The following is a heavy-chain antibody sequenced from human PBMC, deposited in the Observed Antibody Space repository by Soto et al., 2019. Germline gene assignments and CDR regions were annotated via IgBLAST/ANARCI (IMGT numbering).Heavy chain of an antibody. V-gene: IGHV1-3*01. CDR3: ARPDQYCSSTSCYLSHYYGMDV. Sequence: QVQLVQSGAEVKKPGASVKVSCKASGYTFTSYAMHWVRQAPGQRLERMGWINAGNGNTKYSQKFQGRVTITRDTSASTAYMELSRLRSEDTAVYYCARPDQYCSSTSCYLSHYYGMDVWGQGTTVTVSS. CDR1: GYTFTSYA. CDR2: INAGNGNT. J-gene: IGHJ6*02. D-gene: IGHD2-2*01.